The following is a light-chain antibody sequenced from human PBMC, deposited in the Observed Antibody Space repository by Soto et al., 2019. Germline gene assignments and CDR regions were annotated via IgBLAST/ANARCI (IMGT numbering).Light chain of an antibody. Sequence: EIVLTQSPGTLSLSPGERATLSCRASQSVSSSYLAWYRQKPGQAPRLLIYGASSRATGIPDRFSGSGSGTAFTLTISRLDPEDFAVYYCQQYGSSPRTFGQGTKVDIK. CDR3: QQYGSSPRT. V-gene: IGKV3-20*01. CDR2: GAS. CDR1: QSVSSSY. J-gene: IGKJ1*01.